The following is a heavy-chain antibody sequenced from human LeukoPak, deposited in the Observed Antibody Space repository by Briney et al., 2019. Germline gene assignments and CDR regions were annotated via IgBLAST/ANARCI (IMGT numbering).Heavy chain of an antibody. J-gene: IGHJ4*02. CDR2: ITPRDGA. V-gene: IGHV1-2*02. D-gene: IGHD5-24*01. Sequence: ASVTVSCTASGYTFTGYYMHWVRQAPGQGLEWMGWITPRDGANYAQKFQGRVTMTRDTTKSTAYMDLKRRTSDYTAVDFRARIRYGAGFAHFDYWGQGTLVTVSS. CDR1: GYTFTGYY. CDR3: ARIRYGAGFAHFDY.